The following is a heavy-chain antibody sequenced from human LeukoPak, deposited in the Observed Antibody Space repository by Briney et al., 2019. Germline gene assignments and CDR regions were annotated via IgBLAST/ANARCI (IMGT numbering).Heavy chain of an antibody. J-gene: IGHJ4*02. Sequence: SETLSLTCAVYGGSFSGYYWSWIRQPPGKGLEWIGEINHSGSTNYNPSLKSRVTISVDTSKNQSSLKLSSVTAADTAVYYCARGRLITTTIIAPRSYYFDYWGQGTLVTVSS. V-gene: IGHV4-34*01. CDR2: INHSGST. CDR3: ARGRLITTTIIAPRSYYFDY. D-gene: IGHD3-22*01. CDR1: GGSFSGYY.